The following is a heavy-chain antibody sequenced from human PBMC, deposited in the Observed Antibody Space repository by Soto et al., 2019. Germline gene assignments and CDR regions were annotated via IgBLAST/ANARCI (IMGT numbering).Heavy chain of an antibody. D-gene: IGHD1-1*01. CDR1: GYGFTTYG. V-gene: IGHV1-18*01. J-gene: IGHJ4*02. CDR3: ARGRYGDY. Sequence: QAHLVQSGAEVKKPGASVKVSCKGSGYGFTTYGITWVRQAPGQGLEWLAWISAHNGNTNYAQKLQGRVTVTRDTSTSTAYMDLRSLRSEATAVYYCARGRYGDYWGQGARVNVSS. CDR2: ISAHNGNT.